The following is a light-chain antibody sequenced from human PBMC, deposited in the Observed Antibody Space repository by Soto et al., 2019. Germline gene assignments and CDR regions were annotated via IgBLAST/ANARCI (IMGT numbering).Light chain of an antibody. CDR2: DAS. Sequence: EIILTQSPATLSLSPGERTTLSCGASQSVSSSYVAWYQHRPGLAPRLLIHDASSRATGIPDRFSGTKSGTDFTLTIRRLEPEDAAVYYCQQYGSSPLTFGQGTRLEIK. J-gene: IGKJ5*01. CDR3: QQYGSSPLT. CDR1: QSVSSSY. V-gene: IGKV3D-20*01.